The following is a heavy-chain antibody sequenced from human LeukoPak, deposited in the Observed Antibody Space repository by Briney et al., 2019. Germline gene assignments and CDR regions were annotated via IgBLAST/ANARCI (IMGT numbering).Heavy chain of an antibody. J-gene: IGHJ4*02. D-gene: IGHD6-6*01. CDR3: ARWGSYSSSSTFGY. CDR1: GGSISSYY. CDR2: IHYSGST. Sequence: SETLSLTCTVPGGSISSYYWSWVRQPPGKGLELVGDIHYSGSTNYNPSLKSRVTISVDTSKNQFSLKLTSVTAADTAVYYCARWGSYSSSSTFGYWGQGTLVTVSS. V-gene: IGHV4-59*01.